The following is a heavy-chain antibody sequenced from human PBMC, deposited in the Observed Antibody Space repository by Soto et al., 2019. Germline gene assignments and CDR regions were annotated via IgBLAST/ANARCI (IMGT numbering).Heavy chain of an antibody. Sequence: SETLSLTCTVSGVPINNYYWTWIRQPPGKRLEWIGAIYYTVSTTYNPSLRSRVTFSVDTYKNQFSLSLTSVTAADTAVYFCAKVVSGGHLDHWGQGTLVTFSS. CDR1: GVPINNYY. J-gene: IGHJ4*02. V-gene: IGHV4-59*01. D-gene: IGHD6-25*01. CDR3: AKVVSGGHLDH. CDR2: IYYTVST.